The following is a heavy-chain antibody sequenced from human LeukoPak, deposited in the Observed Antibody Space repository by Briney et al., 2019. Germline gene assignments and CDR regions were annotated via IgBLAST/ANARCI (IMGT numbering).Heavy chain of an antibody. Sequence: WGSLRLSCAASGFTFSSYSMNWVRQAPGKGLEWVSAISGSGGSTYYADSVKGRFTISRDNSKNTLYPQMNSLRAEDTAVYYCAKGGFSSSMDIVATMDNFDYWGQGTLVTVSS. CDR3: AKGGFSSSMDIVATMDNFDY. J-gene: IGHJ4*02. D-gene: IGHD5-12*01. CDR1: GFTFSSYS. V-gene: IGHV3-23*01. CDR2: ISGSGGST.